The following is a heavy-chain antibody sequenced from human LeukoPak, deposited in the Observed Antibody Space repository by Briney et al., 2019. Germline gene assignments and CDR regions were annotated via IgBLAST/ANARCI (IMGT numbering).Heavy chain of an antibody. CDR1: GFTFNSYA. CDR3: TRVMWDSSGYPIDY. Sequence: GGSPRLSCAASGFTFNSYAMSWVRQAPGKGLEWVSAISGNGGRTYYADSVKGRFTTSRDNSKNTLNLQMHRLRVEDTAVYYCTRVMWDSSGYPIDYWGQGSLVTVSS. D-gene: IGHD3-22*01. V-gene: IGHV3-23*01. J-gene: IGHJ4*02. CDR2: ISGNGGRT.